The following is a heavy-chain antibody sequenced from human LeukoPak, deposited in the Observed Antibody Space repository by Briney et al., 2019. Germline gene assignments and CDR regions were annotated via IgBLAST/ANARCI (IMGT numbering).Heavy chain of an antibody. CDR1: GFTFSSYG. CDR2: IKEDGSEK. J-gene: IGHJ4*02. CDR3: ARYARSSWSSDY. V-gene: IGHV3-7*01. D-gene: IGHD6-13*01. Sequence: GGSLRLSCAASGFTFSSYGMSWVRQAPGKGLEWVANIKEDGSEKYYVDSVKGRFTISRDNAKNSLYLQMNSLRPEDTAVYYCARYARSSWSSDYWGQGTLVTVSS.